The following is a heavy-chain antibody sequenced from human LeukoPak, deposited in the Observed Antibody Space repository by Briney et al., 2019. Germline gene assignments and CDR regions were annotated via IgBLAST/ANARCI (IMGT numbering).Heavy chain of an antibody. Sequence: SETLSLTCAVYGGSFSGYYWTWIRQPPGKGLEWIGEINHSGNTNYNPSLKGRVTISVDTSKKQFSLRLSSVTAADTAVYYCARCQSSSDALYYYYYGVDVWGRGTTVPVSS. J-gene: IGHJ6*02. CDR3: ARCQSSSDALYYYYYGVDV. D-gene: IGHD6-6*01. CDR2: INHSGNT. V-gene: IGHV4-34*01. CDR1: GGSFSGYY.